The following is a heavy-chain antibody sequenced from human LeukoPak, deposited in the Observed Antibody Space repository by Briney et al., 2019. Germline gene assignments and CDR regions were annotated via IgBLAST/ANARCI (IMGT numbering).Heavy chain of an antibody. CDR1: GFTFSSYW. D-gene: IGHD4-23*01. CDR3: ARGRPHGNDY. J-gene: IGHJ4*02. V-gene: IGHV3-74*01. Sequence: GGSLRLSCAASGFTFSSYWMSWVRQAPGKGLVWVSRIASDGSSTTYADSVKGRFSISRDNAKNTLYLRMNSLRVEDTAVYYCARGRPHGNDYWGQGTLVTVSS. CDR2: IASDGSST.